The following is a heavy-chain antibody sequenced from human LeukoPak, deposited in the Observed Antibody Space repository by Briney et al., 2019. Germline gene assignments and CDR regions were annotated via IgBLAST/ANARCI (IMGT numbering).Heavy chain of an antibody. CDR2: IKQDGSEK. CDR3: ARSRDYFYY. V-gene: IGHV3-7*04. CDR1: GLTFSTYW. Sequence: TGGSLRLSCAASGLTFSTYWMSWVRQAPGKGLERVANIKQDGSEKNYVDSVEGRFTISRDNAKNSLYLQMNSLRAEDTAVYYCARSRDYFYYWGQGTLVTVSS. J-gene: IGHJ4*02.